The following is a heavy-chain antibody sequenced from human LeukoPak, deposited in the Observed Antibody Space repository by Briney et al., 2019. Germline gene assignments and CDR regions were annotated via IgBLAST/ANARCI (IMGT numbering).Heavy chain of an antibody. V-gene: IGHV3-11*05. Sequence: GGALRLSCAASGFTFSDYYMTWIRQAPGKGLEWLSYISTGSTYTNYANSVKGRFTISRDNAKNSLYLQLNSLRAEDTAVYYCTREDNWYFDLWGRGTLVTVSS. CDR1: GFTFSDYY. CDR2: ISTGSTYT. J-gene: IGHJ2*01. CDR3: TREDNWYFDL.